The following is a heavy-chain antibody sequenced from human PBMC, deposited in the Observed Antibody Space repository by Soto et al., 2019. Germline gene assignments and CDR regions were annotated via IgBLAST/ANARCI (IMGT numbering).Heavy chain of an antibody. CDR1: GGSFSGYY. J-gene: IGHJ5*02. V-gene: IGHV4-34*01. Sequence: SETLSLTCAVYGGSFSGYYWSWIRQPPGKGLEWIGEINHSGSTNCNPSLKSRVTISVDTSKNQFSLKLSSVTAADTAVYYCARGPTLLVQPPQGGRYDILTGPEFDPWGQGTLVTVSS. D-gene: IGHD3-9*01. CDR3: ARGPTLLVQPPQGGRYDILTGPEFDP. CDR2: INHSGST.